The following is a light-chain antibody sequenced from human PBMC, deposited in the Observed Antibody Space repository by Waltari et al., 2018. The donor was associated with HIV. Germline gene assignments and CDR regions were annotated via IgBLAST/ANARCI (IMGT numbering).Light chain of an antibody. CDR2: RDN. J-gene: IGLJ2*01. V-gene: IGLV1-47*01. Sequence: QSALTQPPSASGTPGQRVTISCSGSSSNVGRNAVYWYQKFHGSAPQLVISRDNRRPPGVPGRLSGSESGAAASRAISGLRSEDEADFYCSTWDDSLKDVLFGGGTKLTVL. CDR1: SSNVGRNA. CDR3: STWDDSLKDVL.